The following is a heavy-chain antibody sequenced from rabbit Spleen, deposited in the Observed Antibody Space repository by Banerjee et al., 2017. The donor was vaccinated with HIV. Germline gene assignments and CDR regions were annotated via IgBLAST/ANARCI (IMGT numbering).Heavy chain of an antibody. J-gene: IGHJ4*01. CDR1: GLDFSSNA. CDR2: ILTDNTST. D-gene: IGHD1-1*01. V-gene: IGHV1S40*01. Sequence: QSLEESGGDLVKPGASLTLTCTASGLDFSSNAMCWVRQAPGKGLEWIACILTDNTSTYYASWAKGRFTISKTSSTTVTLQMTSLTAADTATYFCAGQYTNGWNLWGQGTLVTVS. CDR3: AGQYTNGWNL.